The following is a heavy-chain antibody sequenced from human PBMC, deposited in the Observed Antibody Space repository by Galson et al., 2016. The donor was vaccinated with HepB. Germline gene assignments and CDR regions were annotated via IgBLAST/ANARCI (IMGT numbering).Heavy chain of an antibody. CDR3: ARNVPVVTPWDY. CDR1: GVTVGNNL. CDR2: IYSGGDT. V-gene: IGHV3-66*01. Sequence: LRLSCAASGVTVGNNLMSWVRQAPGKGLEWVSLIYSGGDTVYAESVKGRFSISRDSSKNTVYLQMNGLRAEDTAVYYCARNVPVVTPWDYWGQGTLVSVSS. J-gene: IGHJ4*02. D-gene: IGHD4-23*01.